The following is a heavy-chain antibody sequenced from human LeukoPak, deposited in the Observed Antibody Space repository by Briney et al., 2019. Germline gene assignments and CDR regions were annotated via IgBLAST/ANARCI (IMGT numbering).Heavy chain of an antibody. V-gene: IGHV4-39*07. CDR3: ARDWNRHAY. D-gene: IGHD1-1*01. Sequence: SETLSLTCTVSGASISSYYWSWIRQPPGKGLEWIGSFSCSGSTYYNPSLKSRVTISVDTSKSQFSLYMDSVTAADTAVYYCARDWNRHAYWGQGTLVTVSS. J-gene: IGHJ4*02. CDR1: GASISSYY. CDR2: FSCSGST.